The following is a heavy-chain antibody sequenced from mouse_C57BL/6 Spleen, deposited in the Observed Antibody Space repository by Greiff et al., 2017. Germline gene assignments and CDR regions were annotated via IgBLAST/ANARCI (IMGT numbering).Heavy chain of an antibody. V-gene: IGHV1-63*01. CDR2: IYPGGGYT. Sequence: QVQLKESGAELVRPGTSVKMSCKASGYTFTNYWIGWAKQRPGHGLEWIGDIYPGGGYTNYNEKFKGKATLTADKSSSTAYMQFSSLTSEDSAIYYCARSGSSGSLYYAMDYWGQGTSVTVSS. J-gene: IGHJ4*01. D-gene: IGHD3-2*02. CDR1: GYTFTNYW. CDR3: ARSGSSGSLYYAMDY.